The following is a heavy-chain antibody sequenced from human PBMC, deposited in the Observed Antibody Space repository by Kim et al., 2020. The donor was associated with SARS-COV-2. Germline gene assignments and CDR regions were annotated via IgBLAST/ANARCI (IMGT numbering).Heavy chain of an antibody. CDR3: ARGMFRDGVDV. D-gene: IGHD3-10*02. Sequence: GGSLRLSCAVSRFTFDNFYINWVRHAPGKGLVWVSLITTFGPVTHYAYSVKGRFTMSRDNAENTLYLQLNSLRAEDTAVYYCARGMFRDGVDVWGQGTTVTVS. CDR2: ITTFGPVT. J-gene: IGHJ6*02. CDR1: RFTFDNFY. V-gene: IGHV3-74*01.